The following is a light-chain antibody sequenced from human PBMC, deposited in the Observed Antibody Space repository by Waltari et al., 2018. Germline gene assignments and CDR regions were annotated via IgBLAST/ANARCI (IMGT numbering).Light chain of an antibody. Sequence: VELTPTPPSLPVTIQRPAPFPCPSGQSLVLSVGNTHLVGLHQRPGQSPRRLIYKVSIRDSEVPDRFSGGGSATDFTLRISRVEAEDVGVYYCMQGTHWPYTFGQGTKLDIK. CDR1: QSLVLSVGNTH. J-gene: IGKJ2*01. CDR2: KVS. CDR3: MQGTHWPYT. V-gene: IGKV2-30*02.